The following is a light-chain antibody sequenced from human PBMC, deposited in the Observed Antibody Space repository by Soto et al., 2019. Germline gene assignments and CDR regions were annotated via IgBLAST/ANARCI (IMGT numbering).Light chain of an antibody. J-gene: IGLJ1*01. V-gene: IGLV2-14*01. CDR2: DVS. CDR1: SSDVGGYNY. Sequence: QSVLTRPASVSGSPGQSITISCTGTSSDVGGYNYVSWYQQHPGKAPKLMIYDVSNRPSGVSNRFSGSKSGNTASLTISGLQAEDEADYYCSSYTSSSTLRVFGTGTKVTVL. CDR3: SSYTSSSTLRV.